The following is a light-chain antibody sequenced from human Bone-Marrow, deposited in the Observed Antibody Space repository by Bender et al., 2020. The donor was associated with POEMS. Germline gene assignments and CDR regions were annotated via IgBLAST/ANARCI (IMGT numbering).Light chain of an antibody. V-gene: IGLV2-23*02. CDR3: QSYDNSLSAWV. Sequence: QFALTQPASVSESPGQSISISCTGSSSEVGSYDLVSWFQQHPGKAPKLLIYEVTKRPSGVSNRFSGSKSGNTASLTISGLQAEDEADYYCQSYDNSLSAWVFGGGTKLTVL. J-gene: IGLJ3*02. CDR1: SSEVGSYDL. CDR2: EVT.